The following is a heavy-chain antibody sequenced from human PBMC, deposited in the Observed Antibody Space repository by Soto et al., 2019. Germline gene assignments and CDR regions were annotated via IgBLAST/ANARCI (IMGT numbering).Heavy chain of an antibody. CDR2: IYYSGST. J-gene: IGHJ6*02. V-gene: IGHV4-59*01. D-gene: IGHD3-3*01. CDR1: GGSISSYY. CDR3: ARDGAYYDFWSGSRNYYYGMDV. Sequence: PSETLSLTCTVSGGSISSYYWSWIRQPPGKGLEWIGYIYYSGSTNYNPSLKSRVTISVDTSKNQFSLKLSSVTAADTAVYYCARDGAYYDFWSGSRNYYYGMDVWGQGTTVTVSS.